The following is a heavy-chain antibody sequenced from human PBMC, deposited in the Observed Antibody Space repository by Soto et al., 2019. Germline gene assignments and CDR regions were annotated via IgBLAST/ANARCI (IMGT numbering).Heavy chain of an antibody. CDR2: IYTSGST. D-gene: IGHD3-22*01. V-gene: IGHV4-4*07. CDR1: GGSISSYY. J-gene: IGHJ4*02. CDR3: ARDSTYYYDSSGYYRFDY. Sequence: SETLSLTCTVSGGSISSYYWSRIRQPAGKGLEWIGRIYTSGSTNYNPSLKSRVTMSVDTSKNQFSLKLSSVTAADTAVYYCARDSTYYYDSSGYYRFDYWGQGTLVTVSS.